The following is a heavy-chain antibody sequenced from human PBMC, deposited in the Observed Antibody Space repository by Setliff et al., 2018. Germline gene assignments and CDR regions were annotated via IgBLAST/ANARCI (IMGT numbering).Heavy chain of an antibody. D-gene: IGHD3-22*01. J-gene: IGHJ5*02. CDR3: ARAAKYDSSGYYGFWFDP. CDR2: IYSSGSS. Sequence: SETLSLTCSVSGGSISSSYWTWIRQPPGKGLEWIGYIYSSGSSNYNPSLKSRVTISVDTSKNQFSLRLSSVTAADTAVYYCARAAKYDSSGYYGFWFDPWGQGNLVTAPQ. CDR1: GGSISSSY. V-gene: IGHV4-59*01.